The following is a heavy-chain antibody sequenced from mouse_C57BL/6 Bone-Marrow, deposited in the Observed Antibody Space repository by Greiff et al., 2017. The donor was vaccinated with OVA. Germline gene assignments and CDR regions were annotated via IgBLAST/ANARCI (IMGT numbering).Heavy chain of an antibody. V-gene: IGHV2-2*01. J-gene: IGHJ3*01. CDR1: GFSLTSYG. CDR2: IWSGGST. D-gene: IGHD2-2*01. Sequence: VQLQQSGPGLVQPSQSLSITCTVSGFSLTSYGVHWVRQSPGKGLEWLGVIWSGGSTDYTAAFISRLSISKDNSKSQVFFKMNSLQADDTAIYYCARTYMVTTGSWFADWGQGTLVTVSA. CDR3: ARTYMVTTGSWFAD.